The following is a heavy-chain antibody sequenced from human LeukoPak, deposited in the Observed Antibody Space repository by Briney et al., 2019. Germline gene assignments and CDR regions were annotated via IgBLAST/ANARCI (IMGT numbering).Heavy chain of an antibody. CDR2: ISSNGGST. Sequence: GGSLRLSCAASGFTFSSYAMHWVRQAPGKGLEYVSAISSNGGSTYYANSVKGRFTISRDNSKNTLYLQMGSLRAEDMAVYYCARAHWISSSFDYWGQGTLVTVSS. CDR3: ARAHWISSSFDY. D-gene: IGHD3-3*02. CDR1: GFTFSSYA. J-gene: IGHJ4*02. V-gene: IGHV3-64*01.